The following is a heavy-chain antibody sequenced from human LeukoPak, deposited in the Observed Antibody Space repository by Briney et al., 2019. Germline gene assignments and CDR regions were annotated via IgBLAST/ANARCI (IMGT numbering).Heavy chain of an antibody. D-gene: IGHD3-22*01. CDR3: ARQDYYDSSGCDAFDI. J-gene: IGHJ3*02. V-gene: IGHV5-51*01. CDR2: IYPGDSDT. Sequence: GESLKISCKGSGYSFTSYWIGWVRQMPGKGLEWMGIIYPGDSDTRYSPSFQGQVTISADKSISTAYLQWSSLKASDTAMYYCARQDYYDSSGCDAFDIWGQGTMVTVSS. CDR1: GYSFTSYW.